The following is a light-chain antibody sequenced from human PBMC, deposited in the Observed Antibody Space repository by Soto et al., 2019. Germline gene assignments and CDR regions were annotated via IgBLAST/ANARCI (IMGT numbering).Light chain of an antibody. Sequence: IVLTQSPGTLSSSPGERVTLSCRASQSVSTNSLAWYQQKPGQAPRLLISGATRRASGIPDRFSGSGSGTDFTLTISRLEPEDFAMYYCQQYVTSPLTFGGGTEVDI. V-gene: IGKV3-20*01. J-gene: IGKJ4*01. CDR3: QQYVTSPLT. CDR1: QSVSTNS. CDR2: GAT.